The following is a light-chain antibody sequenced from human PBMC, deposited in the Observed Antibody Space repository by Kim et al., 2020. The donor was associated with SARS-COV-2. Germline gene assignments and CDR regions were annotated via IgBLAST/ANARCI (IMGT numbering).Light chain of an antibody. Sequence: DIQMTQSPFSLSASVGDSVTITCRASQSISSYLNWYQQKPGQAPNLLIYAASSFQSGVPSRFSGSGSGTDFTLSISSLQPEDSATYYSRQSYIIPYTFGEGPRLEI. J-gene: IGKJ2*01. CDR2: AAS. CDR1: QSISSY. V-gene: IGKV1-39*01. CDR3: RQSYIIPYT.